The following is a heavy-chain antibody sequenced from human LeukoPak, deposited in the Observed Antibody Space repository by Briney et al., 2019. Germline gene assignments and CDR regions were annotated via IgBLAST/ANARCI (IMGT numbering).Heavy chain of an antibody. CDR3: ARVAKERVGGVYYFDY. CDR1: GFTFSDYD. Sequence: GGSLRLSCAASGFTFSDYDMHWVRQATGKGLEWVSAIGTAGDTYYTGSVKGRFTISRENAKNALYLQMNSLRAGDTAVYYCARVAKERVGGVYYFDYWGQGTLVTVSS. D-gene: IGHD1-1*01. V-gene: IGHV3-13*01. CDR2: IGTAGDT. J-gene: IGHJ4*02.